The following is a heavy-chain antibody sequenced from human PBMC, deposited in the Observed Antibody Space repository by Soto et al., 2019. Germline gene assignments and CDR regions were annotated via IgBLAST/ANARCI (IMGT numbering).Heavy chain of an antibody. CDR2: ISYDGSNK. Sequence: PGGSLRLSCVASGFTFSSYGMHWVRQAPGKGLEWVAVISYDGSNKYYADSVKRRFTISRDNSKNTLYLQMNSLRAEDTAVYYCAKDKCGRRTYYDILTGYSPCYYYGMDVWGQGTTVTVSS. D-gene: IGHD3-9*01. V-gene: IGHV3-30*18. J-gene: IGHJ6*02. CDR1: GFTFSSYG. CDR3: AKDKCGRRTYYDILTGYSPCYYYGMDV.